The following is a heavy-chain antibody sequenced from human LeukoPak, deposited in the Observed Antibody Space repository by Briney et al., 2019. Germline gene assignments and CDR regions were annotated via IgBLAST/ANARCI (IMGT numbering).Heavy chain of an antibody. CDR2: IWYDGTNI. J-gene: IGHJ4*02. CDR3: ARDAGGDFGNYVNYFDY. V-gene: IGHV3-33*01. Sequence: GGSLRLSCAASGLILSSYGIHWVRQAPGKGLEWVAVIWYDGTNIYYGDSVKGRFSISRDNSKNTVYLQMDSLRAEDTAVYYCARDAGGDFGNYVNYFDYWGQGTLVTVSS. CDR1: GLILSSYG. D-gene: IGHD4-11*01.